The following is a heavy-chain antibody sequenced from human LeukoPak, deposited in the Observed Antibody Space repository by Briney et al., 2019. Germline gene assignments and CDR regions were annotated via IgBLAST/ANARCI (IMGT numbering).Heavy chain of an antibody. D-gene: IGHD3-22*01. V-gene: IGHV3-7*01. Sequence: GGSLRLSCAASGFTFSSSWMSWVRQAPGKGLESVASINENGRQMYYVDSVKGRFTISRDNAKNSLYLQMDNLRAEDTAVYYCATGGDSSSYRAFDHWGQGNLVTVSS. J-gene: IGHJ4*02. CDR1: GFTFSSSW. CDR3: ATGGDSSSYRAFDH. CDR2: INENGRQM.